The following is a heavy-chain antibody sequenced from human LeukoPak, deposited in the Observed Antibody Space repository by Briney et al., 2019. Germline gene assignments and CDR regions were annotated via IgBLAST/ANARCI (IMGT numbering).Heavy chain of an antibody. Sequence: SGGSLRLPCGPSGFLLHISWRMWARQAPGKGLEWVGHIKSKTDGGTTDYAAPVKGRLTISRDDSKNTLYLEMNSLKTEDTGVLYCTTGDGWGQYFDYWGQGALVSVSS. CDR1: GFLLHISW. J-gene: IGHJ4*02. D-gene: IGHD5-24*01. V-gene: IGHV3-15*01. CDR2: IKSKTDGGTT. CDR3: TTGDGWGQYFDY.